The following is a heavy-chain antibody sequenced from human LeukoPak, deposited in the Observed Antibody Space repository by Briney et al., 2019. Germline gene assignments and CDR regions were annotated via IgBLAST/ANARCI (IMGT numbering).Heavy chain of an antibody. J-gene: IGHJ4*02. D-gene: IGHD5-18*01. CDR3: ARESNYSYGLGPYNY. CDR1: GGSISSSSYY. V-gene: IGHV4-39*02. Sequence: SETLSLTCTVSGGSISSSSYYWGWIRQPPGKGLEWIGSIYYSGSTYYNPSLKSRVTISVDTSKNQFSLKLSSVTAADTAVYYCARESNYSYGLGPYNYWGQGTLVTVSS. CDR2: IYYSGST.